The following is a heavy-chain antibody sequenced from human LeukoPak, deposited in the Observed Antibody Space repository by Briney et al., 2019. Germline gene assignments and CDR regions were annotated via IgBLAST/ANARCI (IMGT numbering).Heavy chain of an antibody. CDR3: SKDLRLATIFGVGSN. J-gene: IGHJ4*02. Sequence: GGSLVLSCAASGFHVSSNYMRRVRPAPGKGLEWVSVIYSGGSTYYADSVKGRFTIYRDNSKNTLYLQMNSLKPEDTGVYYLSKDLRLATIFGVGSNWGQGTLVTVSS. CDR1: GFHVSSNY. CDR2: IYSGGST. D-gene: IGHD3-3*01. V-gene: IGHV3-53*05.